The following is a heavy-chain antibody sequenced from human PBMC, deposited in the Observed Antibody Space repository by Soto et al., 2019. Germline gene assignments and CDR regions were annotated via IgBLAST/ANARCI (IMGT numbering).Heavy chain of an antibody. CDR2: IDHSGRT. J-gene: IGHJ5*02. Sequence: SETLSLTCAVYGVSFSNSYWNWIRQPPGKGLEWIGEIDHSGRTKYNPSLKSRLTISVDTSKNQFSLKLSSVTAADTAVYYCAKRGSDPASSTPNWFGLLVQGHQVT. V-gene: IGHV4-34*01. D-gene: IGHD2-15*01. CDR1: GVSFSNSY. CDR3: AKRGSDPASSTPNWFGL.